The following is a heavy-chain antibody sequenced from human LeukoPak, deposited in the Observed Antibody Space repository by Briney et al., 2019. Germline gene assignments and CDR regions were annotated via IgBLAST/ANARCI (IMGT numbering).Heavy chain of an antibody. J-gene: IGHJ4*02. CDR2: INHGGST. CDR3: ARASRGGDVGY. D-gene: IGHD2-21*01. Sequence: SETLSLTCAVYGGSFSAYYWTWIRQPPGKGLEWIGEINHGGSTNYNPSLKSRVTISIDTSNNQFSLKLSSVTAADTAVYYCARASRGGDVGYWGQGTLVTVSS. CDR1: GGSFSAYY. V-gene: IGHV4-34*01.